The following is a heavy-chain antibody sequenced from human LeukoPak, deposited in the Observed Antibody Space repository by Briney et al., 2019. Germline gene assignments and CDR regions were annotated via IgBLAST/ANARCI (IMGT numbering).Heavy chain of an antibody. D-gene: IGHD4-17*01. V-gene: IGHV4-59*12. CDR2: IFYSGST. CDR1: GGSISSYY. Sequence: PETLSLTCTVSGGSISSYYWSWLRQPPGKGLEWIGNIFYSGSTYYGPSLKSRLTISLDTSRNQFSLKLSSVTAADTAVYYCARDLRHMTTVTTWSFDYWGQGTLVTVSS. J-gene: IGHJ4*02. CDR3: ARDLRHMTTVTTWSFDY.